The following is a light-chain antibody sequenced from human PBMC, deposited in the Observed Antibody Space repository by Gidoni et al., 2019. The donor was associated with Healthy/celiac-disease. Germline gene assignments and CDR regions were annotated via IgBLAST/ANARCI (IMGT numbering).Light chain of an antibody. V-gene: IGLV3-1*01. CDR2: QDS. CDR1: KLGDKY. J-gene: IGLJ1*01. CDR3: QAWDSSIHYV. Sequence: SYQLTQPPSVSVSPGQTASITCSGDKLGDKYACWYQQKPGQSPVLVIDQDSKRPSGIPERFSGSNSGNTATLTISGTQAMDEADYYCQAWDSSIHYVFGTGTKVTVL.